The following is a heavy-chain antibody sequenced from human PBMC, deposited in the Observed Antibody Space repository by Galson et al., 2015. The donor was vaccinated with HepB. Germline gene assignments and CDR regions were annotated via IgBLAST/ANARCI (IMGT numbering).Heavy chain of an antibody. CDR3: ARVGGYFDRSHPPGDY. CDR1: GYTFTGYY. J-gene: IGHJ4*02. Sequence: SVKVSCKASGYTFTGYYMHWVRQAPGQGLEWMGWINPDSGDTTYAQKFQGRVTMTRDTSITTAYMELSRLRSDDTAVYYCARVGGYFDRSHPPGDYWGQGALVTVSS. CDR2: INPDSGDT. D-gene: IGHD3-9*01. V-gene: IGHV1-2*02.